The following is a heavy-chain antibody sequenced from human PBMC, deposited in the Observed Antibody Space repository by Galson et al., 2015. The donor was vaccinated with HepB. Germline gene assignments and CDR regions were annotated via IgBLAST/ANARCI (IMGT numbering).Heavy chain of an antibody. V-gene: IGHV3-30*18. CDR2: ISYDGSNK. CDR3: AKDTYGMDV. CDR1: GFTFSSYG. Sequence: SLRLSCAASGFTFSSYGMHWVRQAPGKGLEWVAVISYDGSNKYYADSVKGRFTISRDNSKNTLYLQMNSLRAEDTAVYYCAKDTYGMDVWGQGTTVTVSS. J-gene: IGHJ6*02.